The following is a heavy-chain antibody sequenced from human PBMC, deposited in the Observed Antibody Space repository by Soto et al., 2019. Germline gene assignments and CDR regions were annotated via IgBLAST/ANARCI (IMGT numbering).Heavy chain of an antibody. J-gene: IGHJ2*01. V-gene: IGHV3-23*01. CDR2: ISGSGGST. CDR3: AKRPTGWYFDL. Sequence: EVQLLESGGGLVQPGGSLRLSCAASGFTFSSYARNWVRQAPGRGLEWVSVISGSGGSTYYADSVKGRFTISRDNSKNPLYLQMNRLRAEDTAVYYCAKRPTGWYFDLWGRGTLVTDSS. CDR1: GFTFSSYA.